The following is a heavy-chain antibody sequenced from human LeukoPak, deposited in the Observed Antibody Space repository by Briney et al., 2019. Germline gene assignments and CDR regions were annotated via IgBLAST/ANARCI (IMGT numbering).Heavy chain of an antibody. CDR2: ISWDGGST. Sequence: GGSLRLSCAASGFTFDDYAMHWVRQAPGKGLEWVSLISWDGGSTYYADSVKGRFTISRDNSKNSLYLQMNSLTTEDTALYYCAKARWEPNFDYWGQGTLVTVSS. J-gene: IGHJ4*02. CDR1: GFTFDDYA. D-gene: IGHD1-26*01. V-gene: IGHV3-43D*04. CDR3: AKARWEPNFDY.